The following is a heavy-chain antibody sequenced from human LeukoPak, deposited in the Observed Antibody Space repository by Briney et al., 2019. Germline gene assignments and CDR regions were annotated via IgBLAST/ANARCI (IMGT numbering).Heavy chain of an antibody. CDR2: IGTAGDT. CDR3: ARGPWVDILTGYTTYGGMDV. J-gene: IGHJ6*02. Sequence: GGSLRLSCAASGFTFSSYDMHWVRQATGKGLEWVSAIGTAGDTYYPGSVRGRFTISRENAKNSLYLQMNSLRAGDTAVYYCARGPWVDILTGYTTYGGMDVWGQGTTVTVSS. CDR1: GFTFSSYD. V-gene: IGHV3-13*01. D-gene: IGHD3-9*01.